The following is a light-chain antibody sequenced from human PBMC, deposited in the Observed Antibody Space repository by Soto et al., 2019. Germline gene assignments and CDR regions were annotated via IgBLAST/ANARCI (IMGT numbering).Light chain of an antibody. CDR2: KAS. J-gene: IGKJ2*01. CDR1: QSISSW. Sequence: DIQMTQSPSTLSASVGDRVTITCRASQSISSWLAWYQQKPGKAPKLLIYKASSLESGVPSRFSGSGSGTAFTLTISTLQPDDFATYYCQQYNSYSPYTFGQGTKLENK. V-gene: IGKV1-5*03. CDR3: QQYNSYSPYT.